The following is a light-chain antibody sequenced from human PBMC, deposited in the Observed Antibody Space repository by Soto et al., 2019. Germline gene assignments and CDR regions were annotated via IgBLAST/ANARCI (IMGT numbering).Light chain of an antibody. CDR1: QGISNY. CDR3: QKYNSAPRT. Sequence: DIQMTQSPSSLSASVEDRVTITCRASQGISNYVAWYQQKPGTVPKLLIYAASTLQSGVPSRFSGSGSGTDFALTISSLQPEDVATYYCQKYNSAPRTFGQGTKVDIK. CDR2: AAS. V-gene: IGKV1-27*01. J-gene: IGKJ1*01.